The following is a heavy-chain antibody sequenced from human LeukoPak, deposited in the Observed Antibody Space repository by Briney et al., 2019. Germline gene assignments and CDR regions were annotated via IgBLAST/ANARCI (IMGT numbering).Heavy chain of an antibody. J-gene: IGHJ4*02. D-gene: IGHD1-26*01. V-gene: IGHV3-9*01. Sequence: GGSLRLSCAASGFTFDDYAMHWVRLAPGKGLEWVSGISWNSGSIDYAVSVKGRFIISRDNAKNSLYLQMNSLRPEDTALYYCAKGTGRYWTFFDYWGQGTLVNVSS. CDR3: AKGTGRYWTFFDY. CDR1: GFTFDDYA. CDR2: ISWNSGSI.